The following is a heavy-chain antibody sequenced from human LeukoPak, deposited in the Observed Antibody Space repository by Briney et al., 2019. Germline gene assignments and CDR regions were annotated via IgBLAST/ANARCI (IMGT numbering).Heavy chain of an antibody. CDR2: ISAYNGNT. J-gene: IGHJ4*02. Sequence: APVKVSCKASGYTFTSYGISWVRQAPGQGLEWMGWISAYNGNTNYAQKLQGRVTMTTDTSTSTAYMELRSLRSDDTAVYYCARDREIYDFWSGYLDYFDYWGQGTLVTVSS. CDR1: GYTFTSYG. CDR3: ARDREIYDFWSGYLDYFDY. V-gene: IGHV1-18*01. D-gene: IGHD3-3*01.